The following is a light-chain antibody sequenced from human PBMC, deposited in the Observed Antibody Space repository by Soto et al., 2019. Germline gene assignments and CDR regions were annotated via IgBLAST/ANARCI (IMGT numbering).Light chain of an antibody. CDR2: AAS. CDR1: QGIHNY. V-gene: IGKV1-27*01. Sequence: ITLTQSLLAASTGGRVPSTRRASQGIHNYLAWYQQRPGKVPKLLIYAASALQSGVPSRFSGSGPGTDFTLTMSSLQPEDVATSYCQHYGNVAMTFGQGRLLEIK. J-gene: IGKJ5*01. CDR3: QHYGNVAMT.